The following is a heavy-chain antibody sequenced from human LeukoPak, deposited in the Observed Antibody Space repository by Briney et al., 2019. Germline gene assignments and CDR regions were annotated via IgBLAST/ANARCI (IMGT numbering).Heavy chain of an antibody. CDR3: ATSGGFVLPNAITGNWYMDV. CDR2: ITSAGGYT. Sequence: GGSLRLSCAASGFTLKTYAMSWVRQAPGKGLAWVASITSAGGYTYYADSVKGRFTISRDNAQNSLFLQMNSLRAEDTAVYFCATSGGFVLPNAITGNWYMDVWGRGTSVTVSS. V-gene: IGHV3-21*01. CDR1: GFTLKTYA. J-gene: IGHJ6*03. D-gene: IGHD2-2*01.